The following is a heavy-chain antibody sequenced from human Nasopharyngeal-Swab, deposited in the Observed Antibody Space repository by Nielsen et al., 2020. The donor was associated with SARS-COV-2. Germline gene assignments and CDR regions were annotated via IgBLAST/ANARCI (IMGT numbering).Heavy chain of an antibody. J-gene: IGHJ4*02. CDR2: ISGSGGST. Sequence: GGSLRLSCAASGFTFSSYAMSWVRQAPGKGLEWVSAISGSGGSTYYADSVKGRFTISRDKSKNTLYLQMNSLRAEDTAVYYCAKRGYLGYCSGGSCFFDYWGQGTLVTVSS. CDR3: AKRGYLGYCSGGSCFFDY. CDR1: GFTFSSYA. V-gene: IGHV3-23*01. D-gene: IGHD2-15*01.